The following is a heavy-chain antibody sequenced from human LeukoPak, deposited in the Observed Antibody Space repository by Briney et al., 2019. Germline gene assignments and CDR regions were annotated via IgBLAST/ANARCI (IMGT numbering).Heavy chain of an antibody. CDR1: GGSISNYY. V-gene: IGHV4-59*08. J-gene: IGHJ4*02. CDR2: ISYTGRT. Sequence: SETLSLTCTVSGGSISNYYWSWIRQPPGKGLEWIGFISYTGRTNDNPSLKSRVTISVDTSRNQFSLKLNSVTAADTAVVTAAGTRGYYFDYWGEGTLVTVSS. CDR3: AGTRGYYFDY. D-gene: IGHD6-13*01.